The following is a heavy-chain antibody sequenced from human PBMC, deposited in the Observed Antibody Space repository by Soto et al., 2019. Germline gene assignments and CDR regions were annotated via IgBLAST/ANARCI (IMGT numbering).Heavy chain of an antibody. Sequence: PGESLKISCKASGYSFTSYWVVWVRQLPGKGLEYMGRIDPSDSYTDYSPSFQGHVTFSADKSITTASLHWNSLKESDTGIYYCASIRGTAAGRRGEYWRQGTQVTVSS. CDR1: GYSFTSYW. CDR3: ASIRGTAAGRRGEY. J-gene: IGHJ4*02. D-gene: IGHD6-13*01. CDR2: IDPSDSYT. V-gene: IGHV5-10-1*01.